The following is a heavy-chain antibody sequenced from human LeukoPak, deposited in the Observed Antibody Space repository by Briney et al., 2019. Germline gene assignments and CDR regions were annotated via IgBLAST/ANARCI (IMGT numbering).Heavy chain of an antibody. CDR3: ARIRDTVFWSGYDHKRYYFDY. CDR1: GYTFTSYG. D-gene: IGHD3-3*01. V-gene: IGHV1-18*01. J-gene: IGHJ4*02. CDR2: SSAYNGNT. Sequence: ASVKVSCKASGYTFTSYGISWVRQAPGQGREWMGWSSAYNGNTNYAQKLQGRVTMTTDTSTSTAYMELRSLRSDDTAVYYCARIRDTVFWSGYDHKRYYFDYWGQGTLVTVSS.